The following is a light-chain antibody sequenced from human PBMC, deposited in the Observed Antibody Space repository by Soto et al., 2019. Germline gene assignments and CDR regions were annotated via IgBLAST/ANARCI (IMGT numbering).Light chain of an antibody. J-gene: IGKJ1*01. CDR2: GAF. CDR3: QQYNDWPLT. Sequence: EIVLTHSQVTLCVCPLERDTLXTTASQSVSSNLAWYQQKPGQAPSLLIYGAFTRATGIPARFSGTGSGTEFTLTISSLQSEDFALYYCQQYNDWPLTFGQGTKVDNK. CDR1: QSVSSN. V-gene: IGKV3-15*01.